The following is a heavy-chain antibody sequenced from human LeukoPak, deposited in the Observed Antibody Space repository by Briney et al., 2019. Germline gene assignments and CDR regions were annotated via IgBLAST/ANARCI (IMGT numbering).Heavy chain of an antibody. CDR3: AREAYSSDWYGPDY. D-gene: IGHD6-13*01. CDR1: GFTFSTYW. J-gene: IGHJ4*02. Sequence: GGSLRLSCAASGFTFSTYWMHCVRQAPGNGLGLVSRITRDGRVTIDGDGSGTTYADSVKGRFTISRDNAKNTLYLQMDSLRAEDTAVYYCAREAYSSDWYGPDYWGQGTLVTVSA. V-gene: IGHV3-74*01. CDR2: ITRDGRVTIDGDGSGT.